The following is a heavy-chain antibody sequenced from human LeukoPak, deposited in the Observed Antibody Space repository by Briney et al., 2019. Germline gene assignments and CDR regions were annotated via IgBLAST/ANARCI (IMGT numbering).Heavy chain of an antibody. J-gene: IGHJ4*02. D-gene: IGHD6-19*01. V-gene: IGHV1-18*01. CDR2: ISAYNGNT. CDR3: ARASSIIAVVVFDY. CDR1: GYTFTSYG. Sequence: GASVKVSCKASGYTFTSYGISWVRRAPGQGLEWMGWISAYNGNTNYAQKLQGRVTMTTDTSTSTAYMELRSLRSDDTAVYYCARASSIIAVVVFDYWGQGTLVTVSS.